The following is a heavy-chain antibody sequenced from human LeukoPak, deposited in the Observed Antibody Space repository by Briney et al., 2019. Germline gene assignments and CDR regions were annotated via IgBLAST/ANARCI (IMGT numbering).Heavy chain of an antibody. CDR2: INPNSGGT. Sequence: ASVKVSCKASGYTFTGYYMHWVRQAPGQGLEWMGWINPNSGGTNYAQKFQGRVTMTRDTSISTAYMELSRLGSDDTAVYYCLITMVRGVRNDYWGQGTLVTVSS. D-gene: IGHD3-10*01. J-gene: IGHJ4*02. CDR1: GYTFTGYY. V-gene: IGHV1-2*02. CDR3: LITMVRGVRNDY.